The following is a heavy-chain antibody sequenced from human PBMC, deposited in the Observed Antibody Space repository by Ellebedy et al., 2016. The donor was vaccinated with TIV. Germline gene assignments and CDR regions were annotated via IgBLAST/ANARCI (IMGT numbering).Heavy chain of an antibody. CDR1: GYSISGGYY. J-gene: IGHJ4*02. V-gene: IGHV4-38-2*02. Sequence: SETLSLXCTVSGYSISGGYYWGWIRQPPGQGLEWIGSMFHSGSTYYNPSLKSRVTISVDTTKNQWSLRLRSVTAADTAVYYCARALSRGWYLFDYWGQGILVSVSS. D-gene: IGHD6-19*01. CDR3: ARALSRGWYLFDY. CDR2: MFHSGST.